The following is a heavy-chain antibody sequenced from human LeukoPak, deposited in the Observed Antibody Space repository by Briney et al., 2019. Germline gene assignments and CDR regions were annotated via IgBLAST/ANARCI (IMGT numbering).Heavy chain of an antibody. CDR1: GFTVSNS. Sequence: PGGSLRLSCTVSGFTVSNSMSWVRQAPGKGLEWVSFIYSDNTHYSDSVKGRFTISRDNSKNTLYLQMNSLRAEDTAVYYCARRAGAYSHPYDYWGQGTLVSVPS. D-gene: IGHD4/OR15-4a*01. CDR2: IYSDNT. CDR3: ARRAGAYSHPYDY. V-gene: IGHV3-53*01. J-gene: IGHJ4*02.